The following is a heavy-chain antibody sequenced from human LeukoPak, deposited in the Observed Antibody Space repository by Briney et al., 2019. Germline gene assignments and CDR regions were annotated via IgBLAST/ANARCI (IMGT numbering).Heavy chain of an antibody. D-gene: IGHD5-24*01. J-gene: IGHJ6*02. V-gene: IGHV3-48*01. CDR2: ISSGDDSR. CDR1: GFTFSSYS. CDR3: ARATLPASYGYYYYYGLDV. Sequence: GGSLRLSCAASGFTFSSYSMNWVRQAPGKGLEWLSYISSGDDSRHYADSVQGRFIISRDDAKNSLFLQMSSLRVEDTAVYYCARATLPASYGYYYYYGLDVWGHGTTVTVSS.